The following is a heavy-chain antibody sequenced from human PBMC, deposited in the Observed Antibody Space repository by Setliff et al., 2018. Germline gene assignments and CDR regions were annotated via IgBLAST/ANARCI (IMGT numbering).Heavy chain of an antibody. Sequence: PGGSLRLSCAASGFTFSSYSMNWDRQAPGKGLEWVSYISSSSSTIYYADSVKGRFTISRDNAKNSLYLQMNSLRAEDTAVYYCAREQYYNFWSGYYGMDVWGQGTTVTVS. CDR1: GFTFSSYS. V-gene: IGHV3-48*04. D-gene: IGHD3-3*01. CDR2: ISSSSSTI. J-gene: IGHJ6*02. CDR3: AREQYYNFWSGYYGMDV.